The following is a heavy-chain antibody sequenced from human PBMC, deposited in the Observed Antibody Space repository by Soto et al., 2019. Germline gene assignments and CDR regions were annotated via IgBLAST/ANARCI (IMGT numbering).Heavy chain of an antibody. V-gene: IGHV5-10-1*01. CDR1: GYSFTSYW. J-gene: IGHJ6*02. D-gene: IGHD2-15*01. CDR3: ARYELLATYYYYGMDV. CDR2: IDPSDSYT. Sequence: ESLKISCKGSGYSFTSYWISWVRQMPGKGLEWMGRIDPSDSYTNYSPSFQGHVTISADKSISTAYLQWSSLKASDTAMYYCARYELLATYYYYGMDVWGQGTTVTVSS.